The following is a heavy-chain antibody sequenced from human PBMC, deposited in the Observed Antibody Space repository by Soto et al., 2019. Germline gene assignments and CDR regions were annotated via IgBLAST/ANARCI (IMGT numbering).Heavy chain of an antibody. J-gene: IGHJ5*02. CDR1: GGSFSGYY. CDR3: ARVTTRDDWFDP. Sequence: PSETLSLTCAVYGGSFSGYYWSWIRQPPGKGLEWIGEINHSGSTNYNPSLKSRVTISVDTSKNQFSLKLSSVTAADTAVYYCARVTTRDDWFDPWGQGTLVTVS. D-gene: IGHD4-17*01. V-gene: IGHV4-34*01. CDR2: INHSGST.